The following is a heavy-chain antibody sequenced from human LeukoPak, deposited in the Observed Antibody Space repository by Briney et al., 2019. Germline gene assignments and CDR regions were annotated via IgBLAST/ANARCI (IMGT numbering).Heavy chain of an antibody. J-gene: IGHJ4*02. CDR2: ISPDGSTT. CDR1: GITFSTTG. Sequence: GGSLRLSCAVSGITFSTTGLHWVRQAPGKGLEWVAMISPDGSTTFYTDSMKGRLTNSRDNSNNTLYLQMNSLRLEDTALYYCATEGEEWTNFDYWGQGTLVTVSS. CDR3: ATEGEEWTNFDY. V-gene: IGHV3-33*08. D-gene: IGHD3-3*01.